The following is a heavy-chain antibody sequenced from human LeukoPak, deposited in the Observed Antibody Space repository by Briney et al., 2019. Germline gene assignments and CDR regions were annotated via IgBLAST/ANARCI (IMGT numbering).Heavy chain of an antibody. CDR1: GYTFTSYY. V-gene: IGHV1-46*01. Sequence: ASVKVSCKASGYTFTSYYMHWVRQAPGQGLEWMGIINPSGGSTSYAQKFQGRVTMTRNTSISTAYMELSSLRSEDTAVYYCARVKGYDFWSGYYRDGGYYYYGMDVWGQGTTVTVSS. CDR2: INPSGGST. J-gene: IGHJ6*02. CDR3: ARVKGYDFWSGYYRDGGYYYYGMDV. D-gene: IGHD3-3*01.